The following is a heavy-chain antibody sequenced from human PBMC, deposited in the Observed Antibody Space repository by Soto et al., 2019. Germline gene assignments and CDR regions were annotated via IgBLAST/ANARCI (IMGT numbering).Heavy chain of an antibody. D-gene: IGHD3-10*01. Sequence: KTXGTLRLPCSASGFTFNDYSMDGVRQAPEKGLEWVSSISSSGTYIYYADSVKYRFAISRDNGNNVMYLQMDTLRAEDTAVYYCVRAGHVFDVHYYGMDLWGQGTTVTVYS. CDR3: VRAGHVFDVHYYGMDL. CDR1: GFTFNDYS. CDR2: ISSSGTYI. V-gene: IGHV3-21*01. J-gene: IGHJ6*02.